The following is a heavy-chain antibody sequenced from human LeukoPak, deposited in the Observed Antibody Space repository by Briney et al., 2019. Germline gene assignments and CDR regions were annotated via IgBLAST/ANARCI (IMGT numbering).Heavy chain of an antibody. CDR3: ARLDSSSWSLYFDY. V-gene: IGHV4-39*01. CDR2: IYYSGST. D-gene: IGHD6-13*01. Sequence: SETLSLTCTVSGGSISGSSYYWGWIRQPPGKGLEWVGSIYYSGSTYYNPSLKSRVTISVDTSKNQFSLKLSSVTAADTAVYYCARLDSSSWSLYFDYWGQGTLVTVSS. J-gene: IGHJ4*02. CDR1: GGSISGSSYY.